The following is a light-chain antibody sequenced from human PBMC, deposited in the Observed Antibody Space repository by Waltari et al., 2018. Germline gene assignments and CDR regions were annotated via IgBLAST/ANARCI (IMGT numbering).Light chain of an antibody. CDR1: QRIGYW. J-gene: IGKJ1*01. CDR2: QAS. CDR3: QQSNSYPWT. Sequence: DIQLTQSASTLSASVADRVTITCRASQRIGYWLTWIQQKPGSAPKFLIYQASSLETGVPSRFSGSGSGTEFTLTITNVQPDDVATYYCQQSNSYPWTFGQGTRVEMK. V-gene: IGKV1-5*03.